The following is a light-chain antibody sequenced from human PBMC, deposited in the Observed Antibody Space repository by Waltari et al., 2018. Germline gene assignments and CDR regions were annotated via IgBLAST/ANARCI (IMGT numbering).Light chain of an antibody. J-gene: IGLJ2*01. CDR1: SSDVGYYNL. CDR2: EVN. V-gene: IGLV2-23*02. CDR3: CSYAGGSTFVV. Sequence: QSALTQPASLSGSPGQSITISCTGTSSDVGYYNLVSWYQQHPGKAPKLMIYEVNKRPSGVSNRFSASKSGNTASLTSSGRQAEDEADYHCCSYAGGSTFVVFGGGTKLTVL.